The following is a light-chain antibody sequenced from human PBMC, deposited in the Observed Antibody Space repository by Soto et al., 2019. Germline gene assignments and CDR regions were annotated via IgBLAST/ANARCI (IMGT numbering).Light chain of an antibody. J-gene: IGKJ5*01. CDR2: DAS. Sequence: EIVLTQSPDTLAVSPGEVATLSCWASQSVTTHLAWFQQRPGQTPRLLIYDASTRAPGIPARFSGRGSGADFTLTISSLEPEDFAVYYCQQRSDSITFGQGTRLEIK. CDR3: QQRSDSIT. V-gene: IGKV3-11*01. CDR1: QSVTTH.